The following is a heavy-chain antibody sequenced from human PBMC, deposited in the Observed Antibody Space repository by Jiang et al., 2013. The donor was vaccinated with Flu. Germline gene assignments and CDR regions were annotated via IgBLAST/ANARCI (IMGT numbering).Heavy chain of an antibody. J-gene: IGHJ5*02. CDR3: ARNLLHWNSPFDP. V-gene: IGHV1-8*01. D-gene: IGHD1-7*01. CDR1: GYTFTTHD. CDR2: MNPNTGNS. Sequence: VQLVESGAEVKKPGASVKVSCKASGYTFTTHDIHWVRQATGQGPEWMGWMNPNTGNSGYAQRFQDRVTLTRDTSISTAYMELDSLTSDDTAIYYCARNLLHWNSPFDPWGQGTLVTVSS.